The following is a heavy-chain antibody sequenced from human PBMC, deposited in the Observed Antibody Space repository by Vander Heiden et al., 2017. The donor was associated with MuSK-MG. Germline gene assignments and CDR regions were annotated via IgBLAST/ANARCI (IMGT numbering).Heavy chain of an antibody. CDR1: GFTFTSHG. CDR3: ARDLGVAFDY. Sequence: QVQLVESGGGVVQPGRSLRLLCTASGFTFTSHGIHWVRQAPGKGLEWVAISSYDGNYRKYADSVKGRFTISRDNSKNTVYLQMNSLSIEDTAIYYCARDLGVAFDYWGQGTLVTVSS. J-gene: IGHJ4*02. D-gene: IGHD3-3*01. CDR2: SSYDGNYR. V-gene: IGHV3-30*04.